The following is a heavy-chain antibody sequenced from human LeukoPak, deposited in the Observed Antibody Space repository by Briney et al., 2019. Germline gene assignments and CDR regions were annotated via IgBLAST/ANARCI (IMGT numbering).Heavy chain of an antibody. CDR3: ARVLNGRSSPADY. Sequence: SETLSLTCAVYGGSFSGYYWSWIRQPPGKGLEWIGEINHSGSTNYNPSLKSRVTISVDTSKNQFSLKLSSVTAADTAVYYCARVLNGRSSPADYWGQGTLVTVSS. V-gene: IGHV4-34*01. CDR2: INHSGST. D-gene: IGHD6-13*01. J-gene: IGHJ4*02. CDR1: GGSFSGYY.